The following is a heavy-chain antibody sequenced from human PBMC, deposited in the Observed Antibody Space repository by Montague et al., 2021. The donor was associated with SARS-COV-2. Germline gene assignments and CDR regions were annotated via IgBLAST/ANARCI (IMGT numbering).Heavy chain of an antibody. D-gene: IGHD4-17*01. CDR3: ARDNYGDWGYYGLDV. CDR2: IYYTGST. Sequence: SETLSLTCTVSGGSMGTYYWNWIRQSPGKGLEWLGYIYYTGSTKYSPSLKSRVTISMDTSRDQLSLRLKSVTAADTAVYYCARDNYGDWGYYGLDVWGQGTTVIVSS. CDR1: GGSMGTYY. J-gene: IGHJ6*02. V-gene: IGHV4-59*01.